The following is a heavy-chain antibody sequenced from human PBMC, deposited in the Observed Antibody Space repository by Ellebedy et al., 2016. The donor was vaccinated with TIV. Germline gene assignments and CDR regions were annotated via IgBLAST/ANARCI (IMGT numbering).Heavy chain of an antibody. CDR2: IIAYNGDT. CDR1: GYTFTSYA. J-gene: IGHJ6*02. V-gene: IGHV1-18*01. CDR3: ASSSRNGGVDNYYYGVDV. D-gene: IGHD2-8*02. Sequence: AASVKVSCQASGYTFTSYAINWVRQSPGQGLEWMGWIIAYNGDTKYAQKLQGRVTMTADTSTSTAYMELRSLRSDDSAVYYCASSSRNGGVDNYYYGVDVWGQGTTVTVSS.